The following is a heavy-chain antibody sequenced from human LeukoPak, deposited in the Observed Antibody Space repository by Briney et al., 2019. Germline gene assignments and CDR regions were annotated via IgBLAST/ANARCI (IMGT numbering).Heavy chain of an antibody. CDR1: GGSISSSSYY. CDR3: AREWVVTAARYNFDY. D-gene: IGHD2-21*02. J-gene: IGHJ4*02. V-gene: IGHV4-39*07. Sequence: SETLSLTCTVSGGSISSSSYYWGWIRQPPGKGLEWIGSIYYSGSTYYNPSLKSRVTISLDTSKNQFSLILSSVTAADTAMYYCAREWVVTAARYNFDYWGLGTLVIVSS. CDR2: IYYSGST.